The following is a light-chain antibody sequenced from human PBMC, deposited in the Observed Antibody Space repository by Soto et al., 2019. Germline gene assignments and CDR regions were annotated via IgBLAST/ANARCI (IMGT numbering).Light chain of an antibody. CDR2: AAS. J-gene: IGKJ1*01. CDR3: QQYNSYS. V-gene: IGKV1D-16*01. CDR1: QDIRSW. Sequence: DIRMTQSPSSVSASVGDRVTITCRASQDIRSWLTWYQQKPGKAPKLLIYAASTLQSGVPSRFSGSGSGTEFTLTISSLQPDDFATYYCQQYNSYSFGQGTKVDIK.